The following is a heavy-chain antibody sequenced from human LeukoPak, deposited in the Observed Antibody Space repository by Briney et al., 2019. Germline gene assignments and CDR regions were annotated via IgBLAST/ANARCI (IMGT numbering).Heavy chain of an antibody. Sequence: GGSLRLSCATSGFTFSSYWMSWVRQAPGKGLEWVSGIVGSGGATYYADSVKGRFTISRDNSKNTLYLQMNSLRAEDTAIYYCARAVTGSYYTGLGYWGQGTLVSVSS. CDR2: IVGSGGAT. J-gene: IGHJ4*02. CDR1: GFTFSSYW. V-gene: IGHV3-23*01. CDR3: ARAVTGSYYTGLGY. D-gene: IGHD3-10*01.